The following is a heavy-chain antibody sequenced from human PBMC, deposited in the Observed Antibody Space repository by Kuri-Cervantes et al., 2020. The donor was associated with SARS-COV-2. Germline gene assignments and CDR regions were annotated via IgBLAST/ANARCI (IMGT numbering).Heavy chain of an antibody. J-gene: IGHJ4*02. CDR3: ARSYDHYDYVWGSYRYTGRVGYFDY. CDR1: GFTFSSYA. Sequence: GESLKISCAASGFTFSSYAMSWVRQAPGKGLEWVSAISGSGDNTYYAGSVKGRLIISRDNSKNTLYLQMNSLRAEDTAAYYCARSYDHYDYVWGSYRYTGRVGYFDYWGQGTLVTVSS. V-gene: IGHV3-23*01. D-gene: IGHD3-16*02. CDR2: ISGSGDNT.